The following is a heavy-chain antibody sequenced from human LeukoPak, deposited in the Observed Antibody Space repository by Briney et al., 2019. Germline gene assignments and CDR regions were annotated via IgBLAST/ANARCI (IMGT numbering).Heavy chain of an antibody. Sequence: SETLSLTCTVSGGSISSYYWSWLRQPPGKGLEWIGYIYYSGSTNYNPSLKSRVTISVDRSKNQFSLKLSSVTAADTAVYYCASTPTYYYYGMDVWGQGTTVTVSS. J-gene: IGHJ6*02. V-gene: IGHV4-59*12. CDR2: IYYSGST. CDR1: GGSISSYY. CDR3: ASTPTYYYYGMDV.